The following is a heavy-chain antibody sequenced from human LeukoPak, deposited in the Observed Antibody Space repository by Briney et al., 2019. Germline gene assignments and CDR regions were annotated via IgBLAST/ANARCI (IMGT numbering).Heavy chain of an antibody. V-gene: IGHV1-2*02. D-gene: IGHD2-2*02. CDR1: GYTFTGYY. Sequence: APVKVSCKASGYTFTGYYMHWVRQAPGQGLEWMGWINPNSGGTNYAQKFQGRVTMTRDTSISTAYMELSRLRSDDTAVYYCARDQRYCSSTSCYSGWFDPWGQGTLVTVSS. CDR2: INPNSGGT. CDR3: ARDQRYCSSTSCYSGWFDP. J-gene: IGHJ5*02.